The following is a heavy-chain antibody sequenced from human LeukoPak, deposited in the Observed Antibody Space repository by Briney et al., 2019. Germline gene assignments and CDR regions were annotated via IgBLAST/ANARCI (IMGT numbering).Heavy chain of an antibody. CDR3: ARGLALGPKTHFDY. CDR2: ISYDGSNK. CDR1: GFTFSSYG. D-gene: IGHD6-19*01. J-gene: IGHJ4*02. V-gene: IGHV3-30-3*01. Sequence: GRWLRLSCGGGGFTFSSYGRQWVGQAPGKGREWVAVISYDGSNKYYADSVKGRFTISRDNSKNTLYLQMNSLRAEDTAVYYCARGLALGPKTHFDYWGQGTLVTVSS.